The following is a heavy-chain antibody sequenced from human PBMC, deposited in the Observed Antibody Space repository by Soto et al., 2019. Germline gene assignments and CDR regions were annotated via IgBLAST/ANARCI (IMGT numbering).Heavy chain of an antibody. Sequence: ESGGGVVQPGRSLRLSCAASGFTFSSYGMHWVRQAPGKGLEWVAVIWYDGSNKYYADSVKGRFTISRDNSKNTLYLQMNSLRAEDTAVYYCARGHLYYDFWSGYYGQHDYWGQGTLVTVSS. V-gene: IGHV3-33*01. CDR3: ARGHLYYDFWSGYYGQHDY. CDR2: IWYDGSNK. CDR1: GFTFSSYG. D-gene: IGHD3-3*01. J-gene: IGHJ4*02.